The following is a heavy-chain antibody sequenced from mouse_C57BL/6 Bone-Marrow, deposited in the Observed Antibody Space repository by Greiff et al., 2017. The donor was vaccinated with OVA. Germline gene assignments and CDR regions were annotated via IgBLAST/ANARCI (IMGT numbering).Heavy chain of an antibody. Sequence: VQLQQSGPELVKPGASVKISCKASGYSFTDYNMNWVQQSNGKSLEWIGVINPNYGSTSYTQKFKGQATLTVDQSSSTAYMQLNLLTSEDSAVYYYARSIYDGYCPSYFDFWGTGTTVTVSS. CDR2: INPNYGST. CDR3: ARSIYDGYCPSYFDF. CDR1: GYSFTDYN. J-gene: IGHJ1*03. D-gene: IGHD2-3*01. V-gene: IGHV1-39*01.